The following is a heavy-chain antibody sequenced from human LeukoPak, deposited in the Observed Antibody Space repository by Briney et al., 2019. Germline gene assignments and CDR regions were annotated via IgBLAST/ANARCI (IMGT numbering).Heavy chain of an antibody. CDR3: AREFIAEYFQH. Sequence: PGGSLTLSCAASGFTFSSYAMSWVRQAPGKGLEWVSAISGSGGSTYYADSVKGRFTISRDNSKNTLYLQMNSLRAEDTVVYYCAREFIAEYFQHWGQGTLVTVSS. CDR1: GFTFSSYA. V-gene: IGHV3-23*01. CDR2: ISGSGGST. J-gene: IGHJ1*01.